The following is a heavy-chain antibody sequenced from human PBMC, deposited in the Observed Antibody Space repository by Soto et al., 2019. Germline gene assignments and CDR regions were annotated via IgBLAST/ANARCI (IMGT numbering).Heavy chain of an antibody. V-gene: IGHV3-23*01. CDR2: ISGSGGST. CDR3: AKVGYSSSSFSMDV. CDR1: GFTFSSYA. Sequence: PGGSLRLSCAASGFTFSSYAMSWVRQAPGKGLEWVSAISGSGGSTYYADSVKGRFTISRDNSKNTLYLQMNSLRAEDTAVYYCAKVGYSSSSFSMDVWGQGTTVTVSS. D-gene: IGHD6-13*01. J-gene: IGHJ6*02.